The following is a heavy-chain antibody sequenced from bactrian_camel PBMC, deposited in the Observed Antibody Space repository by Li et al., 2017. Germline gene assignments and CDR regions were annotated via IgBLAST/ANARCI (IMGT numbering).Heavy chain of an antibody. D-gene: IGHD2*01. J-gene: IGHJ4*01. V-gene: IGHV3S55*01. CDR3: AARNSWCGSGNEALGLTGYPY. Sequence: QLVESGGGSVQAGGSLRLSCALTGLTSERACMGWFRQAPGKEREGVGCIDRYGRTTYAESVKGRFTISKDNAKNTLYLQMNSLKPEDSAMYYCAARNSWCGSGNEALGLTGYPYWGQGTQVTVS. CDR1: GLTSERAC. CDR2: IDRYGRT.